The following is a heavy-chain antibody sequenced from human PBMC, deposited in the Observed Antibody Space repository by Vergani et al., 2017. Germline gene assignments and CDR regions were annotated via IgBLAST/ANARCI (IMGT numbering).Heavy chain of an antibody. CDR3: ATPQTVTTGGREV. D-gene: IGHD4-17*01. Sequence: EVQLVQSGAEVKKPGATMKISCKVSGYTFTDHYMHWVKQAPGKGLEWMGLVDPEDGETIYAEKFKGRVTIAADTSTDKAHLELSSLRSEDTAVYYCATPQTVTTGGREVWGQGTTVIVSS. CDR1: GYTFTDHY. CDR2: VDPEDGET. J-gene: IGHJ6*02. V-gene: IGHV1-69-2*01.